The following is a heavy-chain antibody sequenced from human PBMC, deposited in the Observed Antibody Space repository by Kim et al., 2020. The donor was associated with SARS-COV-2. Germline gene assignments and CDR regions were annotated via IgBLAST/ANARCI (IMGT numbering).Heavy chain of an antibody. CDR1: EFTFSSYS. Sequence: GGSLRLSCAASEFTFSSYSMNWVRQAPGKGLEWVSSISSSSSYIYYADSVKGRFTISRDNAKNSLYLQMNSLRAEDTAVYYCARDEETYGGDYWGQGTLVTVSS. CDR3: ARDEETYGGDY. V-gene: IGHV3-21*01. D-gene: IGHD4-17*01. CDR2: ISSSSSYI. J-gene: IGHJ4*02.